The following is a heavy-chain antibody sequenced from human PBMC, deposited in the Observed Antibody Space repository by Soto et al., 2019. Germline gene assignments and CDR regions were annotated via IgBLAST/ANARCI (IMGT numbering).Heavy chain of an antibody. CDR2: IIPIFGTA. V-gene: IGHV1-69*13. Sequence: SVKVSCKASGGTFSSYAISWVRQAPGQGLEWMGGIIPIFGTANYAQKFQGRVTITADESTSTACMELSSLRSEDTAVNYCAIQGDLWRRPSYYGIKALGPGPT. CDR1: GGTFSSYA. D-gene: IGHD2-21*02. CDR3: AIQGDLWRRPSYYGIKA. J-gene: IGHJ6*02.